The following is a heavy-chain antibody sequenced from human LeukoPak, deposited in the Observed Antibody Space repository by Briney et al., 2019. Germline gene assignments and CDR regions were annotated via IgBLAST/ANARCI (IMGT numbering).Heavy chain of an antibody. Sequence: GGSLRLSCAASGFTFNNYAMSWVAQGPGKEWVWGSNISASGGTTQYADSVKGRFTISRDNSENTLFLKMNSLRAEDTAVYYCAKEPREYCSSTSCPNWFDSWGQGTLVTVSS. V-gene: IGHV3-23*01. CDR2: ISASGGTT. CDR3: AKEPREYCSSTSCPNWFDS. D-gene: IGHD2-2*01. CDR1: GFTFNNYA. J-gene: IGHJ5*01.